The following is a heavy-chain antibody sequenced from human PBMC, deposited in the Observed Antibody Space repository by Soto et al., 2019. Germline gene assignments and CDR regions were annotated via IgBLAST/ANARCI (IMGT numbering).Heavy chain of an antibody. CDR2: ISYDGSNK. CDR3: AKDPVAVVVITQTFDY. CDR1: GFTFSSYG. J-gene: IGHJ4*02. Sequence: QVQLVESGGGVVQPGRSLRLSCAASGFTFSSYGMHWVRQAPGKGLEWVAVISYDGSNKYYADSVKGRFTISRDNSKNTLYLQMNSLGAEDTAVYYCAKDPVAVVVITQTFDYWGQGTLVTVSS. V-gene: IGHV3-30*18. D-gene: IGHD3-22*01.